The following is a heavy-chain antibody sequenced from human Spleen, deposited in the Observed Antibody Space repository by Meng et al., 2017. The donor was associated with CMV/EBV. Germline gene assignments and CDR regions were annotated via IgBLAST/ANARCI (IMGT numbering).Heavy chain of an antibody. D-gene: IGHD3-10*02. CDR2: IYSGGTT. J-gene: IGHJ4*02. CDR1: GFTFSSYA. Sequence: GESLKISCAASGFTFSSYAMSWVRQAPGKGLEWVSVIYSGGTTFYADSVKGRFTISRGNSKNTLRLQMNSLRTEDTAVYYCASARRMLGCDLCFDSWGQGTLVTVSS. V-gene: IGHV3-66*02. CDR3: ASARRMLGCDLCFDS.